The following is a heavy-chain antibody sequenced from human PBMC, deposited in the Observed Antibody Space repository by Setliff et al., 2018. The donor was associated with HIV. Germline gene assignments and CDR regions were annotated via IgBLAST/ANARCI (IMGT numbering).Heavy chain of an antibody. CDR1: KGTFTTYC. D-gene: IGHD2-2*01. CDR3: ARDRVPYSSSPSALDP. CDR2: IIPILGTA. V-gene: IGHV1-69*08. J-gene: IGHJ5*02. Sequence: SVKVSCKASKGTFTTYCFTWVRQAPGQGLEWMGRIIPILGTANYAQNFQGRLTITADKSTSTTYMELSSLRSEDTAIYYCARDRVPYSSSPSALDPWGQGTQVTVSS.